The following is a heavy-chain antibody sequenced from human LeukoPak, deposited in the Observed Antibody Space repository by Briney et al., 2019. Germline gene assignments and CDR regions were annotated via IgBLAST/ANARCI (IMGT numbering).Heavy chain of an antibody. Sequence: GASVKVSCKASGYTFTTYGISWVRQAPGQGLEWMGWISTYNGDTDYAQKLQDRVTMTADTSTSTTYMELRSLRSDDTAVYYCALIPYCTTATCYFFDFWGQGTLVTVS. CDR3: ALIPYCTTATCYFFDF. D-gene: IGHD2-2*01. V-gene: IGHV1-18*01. CDR1: GYTFTTYG. CDR2: ISTYNGDT. J-gene: IGHJ4*02.